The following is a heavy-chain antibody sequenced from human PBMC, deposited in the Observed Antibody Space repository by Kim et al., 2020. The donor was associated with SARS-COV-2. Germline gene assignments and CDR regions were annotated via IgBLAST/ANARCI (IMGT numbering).Heavy chain of an antibody. V-gene: IGHV4-39*07. Sequence: SETLSLTCTVSGGSISGSSYYWGWIRQPPEKGLECIGGVYYTGSTYYSPSLGSRVTISLDRSKNQFSLKLNAVTAADTAVYYCARDSPLGGRPPAIDAFDIWGQGTMVTVSS. CDR2: VYYTGST. CDR3: ARDSPLGGRPPAIDAFDI. CDR1: GGSISGSSYY. D-gene: IGHD3-10*01. J-gene: IGHJ3*02.